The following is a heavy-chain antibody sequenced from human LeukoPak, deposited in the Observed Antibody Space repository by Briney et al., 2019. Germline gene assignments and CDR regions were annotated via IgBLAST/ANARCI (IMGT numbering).Heavy chain of an antibody. J-gene: IGHJ4*02. Sequence: PSETLSLTCAVSGGSISSSSYQWGWIRQPPGKGLEWIGTISYSGSTYCNTSLTSRVTISLDTSKNQFSLKLTSVTAADTAVYCCARRQSGPFDYWGQGTLVTVSS. CDR1: GGSISSSSYQ. CDR2: ISYSGST. D-gene: IGHD1-1*01. CDR3: ARRQSGPFDY. V-gene: IGHV4-39*01.